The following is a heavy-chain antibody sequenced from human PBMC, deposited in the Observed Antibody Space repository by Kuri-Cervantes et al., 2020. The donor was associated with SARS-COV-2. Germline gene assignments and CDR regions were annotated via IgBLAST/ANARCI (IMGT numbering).Heavy chain of an antibody. Sequence: SVKVSCKASGGTFSNYAISWVRQAPGQGLEWMGGIIPIFGTANYAQKFQGRVTITADESTSTAYMELSSLRSEDTAVYYCAREGYSSSWYEYDYWGQGTLVTVSS. CDR3: AREGYSSSWYEYDY. J-gene: IGHJ4*02. D-gene: IGHD6-13*01. CDR2: IIPIFGTA. V-gene: IGHV1-69*13. CDR1: GGTFSNYA.